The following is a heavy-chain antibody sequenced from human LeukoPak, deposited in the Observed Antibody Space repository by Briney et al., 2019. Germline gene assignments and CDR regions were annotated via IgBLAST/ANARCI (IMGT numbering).Heavy chain of an antibody. D-gene: IGHD3-10*01. CDR2: IYYSGST. J-gene: IGHJ6*04. V-gene: IGHV4-61*01. Sequence: SETLSLTCTVSGGSFSSGSYYWSWLRQPPGRGLEWIGYIYYSGSTNYNPSLKSRVTISVDTSKNQFSLKLSSVTAADTAVYYCARDYYGSVSYPNPNYGMDVWGKGTTVTVSS. CDR3: ARDYYGSVSYPNPNYGMDV. CDR1: GGSFSSGSYY.